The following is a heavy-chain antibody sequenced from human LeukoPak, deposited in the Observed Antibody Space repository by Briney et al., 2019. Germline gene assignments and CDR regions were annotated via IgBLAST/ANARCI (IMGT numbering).Heavy chain of an antibody. Sequence: SETLSLTCTVSGGSISSSSYYRGWIRQPPGKGLEWIGSIYYSGSTYYNPSLKSRVTISVDTSKSQFSLKLSSVTAADTAVYYCARHVIWGTTSVDYWGQGTLVTVSS. CDR2: IYYSGST. D-gene: IGHD1-7*01. CDR1: GGSISSSSYY. V-gene: IGHV4-39*07. J-gene: IGHJ4*02. CDR3: ARHVIWGTTSVDY.